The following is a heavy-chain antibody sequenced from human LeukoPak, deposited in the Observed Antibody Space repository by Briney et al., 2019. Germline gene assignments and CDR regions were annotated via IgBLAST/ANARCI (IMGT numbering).Heavy chain of an antibody. J-gene: IGHJ4*02. Sequence: PSETLSLTCSVSNYSISTDYCWGWIRQPPGKGLEWIGTMYHSGSTYYNPSLKSRVTISVDTSKNQFSLRLSSVTAADTAVYYCARNEHYDSWSGYLGYFDYWGQGTLVTVSS. CDR2: MYHSGST. CDR3: ARNEHYDSWSGYLGYFDY. V-gene: IGHV4-38-2*02. D-gene: IGHD3-3*01. CDR1: NYSISTDYC.